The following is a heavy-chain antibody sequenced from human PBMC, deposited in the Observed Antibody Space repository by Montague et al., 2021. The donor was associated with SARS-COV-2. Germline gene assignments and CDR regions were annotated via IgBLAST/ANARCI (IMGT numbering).Heavy chain of an antibody. D-gene: IGHD2-21*01. CDR2: IDPSDSYT. CDR1: GYSFTNYW. J-gene: IGHJ3*02. CDR3: ARSTTIPGTFDI. V-gene: IGHV5-10-1*01. Sequence: QSGAEVKKPGESLRISCKGSGYSFTNYWISWVRQMPGKGLEWMGRIDPSDSYTNYSPSFQGHVTISADKSINTAYLQWSSLKASDTAIYYCARSTTIPGTFDIWGQGTMVTVSA.